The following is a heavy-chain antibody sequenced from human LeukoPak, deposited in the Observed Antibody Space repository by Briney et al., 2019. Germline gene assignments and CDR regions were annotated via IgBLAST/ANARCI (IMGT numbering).Heavy chain of an antibody. CDR2: INHNGST. D-gene: IGHD4-17*01. J-gene: IGHJ4*02. Sequence: SETLSLTCAVYGGSFSGYYWSWIRKPPGKGLEWIGEINHNGSTNYIPSLKSRVTISVDTSKDQFSLKLSSVTAADTAVYYCARVEATVTTWYFDYWGQGTLVTVSS. CDR1: GGSFSGYY. V-gene: IGHV4-34*01. CDR3: ARVEATVTTWYFDY.